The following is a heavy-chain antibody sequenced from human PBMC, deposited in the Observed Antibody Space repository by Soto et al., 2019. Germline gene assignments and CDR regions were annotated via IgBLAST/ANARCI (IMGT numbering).Heavy chain of an antibody. CDR2: ISAYNGNT. CDR1: GYTFTSYG. CDR3: ARDYDILTGYYSGYFDY. V-gene: IGHV1-18*04. Sequence: ASVKVSCKASGYTFTSYGISWVRQAPGQGLEWMGWISAYNGNTNYAQKLQGRVTMTTDTSTSTAYMELRSLRSDDTAVYYCARDYDILTGYYSGYFDYWGQGTLVTVSS. D-gene: IGHD3-9*01. J-gene: IGHJ4*02.